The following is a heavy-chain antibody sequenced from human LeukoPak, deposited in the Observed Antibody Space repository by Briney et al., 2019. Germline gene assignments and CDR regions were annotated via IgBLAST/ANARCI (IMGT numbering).Heavy chain of an antibody. D-gene: IGHD2/OR15-2a*01. CDR3: ARDFLPGSYYYYYMDV. Sequence: ASVKVSCKASGGTFSSYAISWVRQAPGQGLEWMGGIIPIFGTANYAQKFQGRVTITADESTSTAYMELSSLRSEDTAVYYCARDFLPGSYYYYYMDVWGKGTTVTVSS. CDR1: GGTFSSYA. V-gene: IGHV1-69*13. CDR2: IIPIFGTA. J-gene: IGHJ6*03.